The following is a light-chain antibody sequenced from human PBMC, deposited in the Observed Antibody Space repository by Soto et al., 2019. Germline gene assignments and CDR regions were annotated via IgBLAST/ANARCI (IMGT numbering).Light chain of an antibody. CDR2: GAS. V-gene: IGKV3-15*01. Sequence: EIVMTQSPATLSVSPGERATLSCRASQSVTSTLAWYQQKPGQAPRLLMYGASTRATGIPARFSGSGSGTEFTLTISSLQSEDFAVYYCQQFRNWPWTFGQGTKVDIK. CDR1: QSVTST. CDR3: QQFRNWPWT. J-gene: IGKJ1*01.